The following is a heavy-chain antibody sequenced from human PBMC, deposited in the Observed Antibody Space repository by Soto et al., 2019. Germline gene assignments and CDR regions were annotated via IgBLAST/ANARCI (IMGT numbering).Heavy chain of an antibody. CDR1: GGTFSSYA. Sequence: QVQLVQSGAEVKKPGSSVKVSCKASGGTFSSYAISWVRQAPGQGLEWMGGIIPIFGTANYAQKFQGRVTITADESTSTDYMELSSLRSEDTAVYYCARAAEDYYDSSGHFDYWGQGTLVTVSS. J-gene: IGHJ4*02. D-gene: IGHD3-22*01. V-gene: IGHV1-69*01. CDR3: ARAAEDYYDSSGHFDY. CDR2: IIPIFGTA.